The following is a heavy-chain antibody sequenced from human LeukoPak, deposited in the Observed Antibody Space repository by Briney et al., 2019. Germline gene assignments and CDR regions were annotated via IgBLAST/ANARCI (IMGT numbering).Heavy chain of an antibody. Sequence: PSETLSLTCTVSGGSISKHYWNWIRQPAGKGLEWIGRIGTSGSTNYNPSLKSRVTMSLDTSMNQFFLKLTTVTAAATAVYYCGRGGGSGTNRPFGPWGQGTLVIVSA. D-gene: IGHD3-10*01. CDR3: GRGGGSGTNRPFGP. CDR1: GGSISKHY. V-gene: IGHV4-4*07. CDR2: IGTSGST. J-gene: IGHJ5*02.